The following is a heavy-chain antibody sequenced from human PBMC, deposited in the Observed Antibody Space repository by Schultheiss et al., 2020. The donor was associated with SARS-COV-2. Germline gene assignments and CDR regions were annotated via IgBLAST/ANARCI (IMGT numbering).Heavy chain of an antibody. J-gene: IGHJ6*02. D-gene: IGHD2-21*02. CDR3: ARDKGLTCGGDCYSDYYYGMDV. CDR2: ISSSSSYI. Sequence: GGSLRLSCAASGFTFSSYSMNWVRQAPGKGLEWVSSISSSSSYIYYADSVKGRFTISRDNAKNSLYLQMNSLRAEDTAVYYCARDKGLTCGGDCYSDYYYGMDVWGQGTTVTVSS. CDR1: GFTFSSYS. V-gene: IGHV3-21*01.